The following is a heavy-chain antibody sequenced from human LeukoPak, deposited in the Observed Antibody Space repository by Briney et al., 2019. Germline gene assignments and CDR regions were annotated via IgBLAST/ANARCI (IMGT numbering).Heavy chain of an antibody. CDR1: GGSISRYY. D-gene: IGHD5-18*01. CDR2: IYYSGST. V-gene: IGHV4-59*08. Sequence: SETLSLTCTVSGGSISRYYWSWIRQPPGKGLEWIGYIYYSGSTNYNPSLKSRVTISVDTSKNQFSLKLSSVTAADTAVYYCARHAVLYSYGSGAHYWGQGTLVTVSA. J-gene: IGHJ4*02. CDR3: ARHAVLYSYGSGAHY.